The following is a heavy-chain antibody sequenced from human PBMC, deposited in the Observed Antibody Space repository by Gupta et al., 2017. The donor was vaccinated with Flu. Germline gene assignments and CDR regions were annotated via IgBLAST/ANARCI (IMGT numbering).Heavy chain of an antibody. CDR3: ARDHDYYGAGDYFDY. CDR2: IRFDGRNK. Sequence: QVQLVESGGGVVQPGMSLRLSCAASGFPFSSYGMHWARRAPGKGLEWVAAIRFDGRNKYYSESAKGRFTISRDKDTLFLQMDSLRVEDTAVYYCARDHDYYGAGDYFDYWGQGTLVTVSS. J-gene: IGHJ4*02. CDR1: GFPFSSYG. V-gene: IGHV3-33*02. D-gene: IGHD3-10*01.